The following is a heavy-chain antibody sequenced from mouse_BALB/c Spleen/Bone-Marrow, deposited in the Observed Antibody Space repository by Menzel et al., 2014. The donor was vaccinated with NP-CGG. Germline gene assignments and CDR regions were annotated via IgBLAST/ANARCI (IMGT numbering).Heavy chain of an antibody. D-gene: IGHD3-2*01. J-gene: IGHJ2*01. V-gene: IGHV1-54*01. CDR2: INPGSGGA. CDR3: AREWTARAVDY. CDR1: GYAFTNXL. Sequence: VKLMESGAELVRPGTSVKVSCKASGYAFTNXLXEWVXQRPXXGLEWIXVINPGSGGANYNAKFKGKATLTADKSSSTAYMQLSSLTSDDSAVYFCAREWTARAVDYWGQGTTLTVSS.